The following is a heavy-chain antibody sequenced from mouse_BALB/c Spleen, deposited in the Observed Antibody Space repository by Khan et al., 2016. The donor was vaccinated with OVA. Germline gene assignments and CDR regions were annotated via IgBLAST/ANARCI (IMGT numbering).Heavy chain of an antibody. J-gene: IGHJ1*01. D-gene: IGHD2-1*01. V-gene: IGHV5-6-4*01. CDR2: ISSGSTYP. CDR3: TRDGNYAHWYFDV. Sequence: EVELVESGGGLVKPGGSLKLSCAASGFSFSSYTMSWVRQTPEKRLEWVATISSGSTYPYSPDSVKGRFTISRDNAKNTLYLQMSSLRSEDTARYYCTRDGNYAHWYFDVWGAGTTVTVSS. CDR1: GFSFSSYT.